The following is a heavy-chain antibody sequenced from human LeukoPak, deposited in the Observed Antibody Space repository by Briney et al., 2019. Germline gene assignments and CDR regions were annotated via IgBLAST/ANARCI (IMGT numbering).Heavy chain of an antibody. J-gene: IGHJ6*03. Sequence: GESLKISCKSSGYSFTNYWIGWVRQMPGKGLEWMGIIYPDDSDTRYSPSFQGQVTISADRSISTAYLQWSSLKASDTAIYYCARQGGYSGYVGGYMDVWGKGTTVTISS. CDR1: GYSFTNYW. CDR3: ARQGGYSGYVGGYMDV. D-gene: IGHD5-12*01. V-gene: IGHV5-51*01. CDR2: IYPDDSDT.